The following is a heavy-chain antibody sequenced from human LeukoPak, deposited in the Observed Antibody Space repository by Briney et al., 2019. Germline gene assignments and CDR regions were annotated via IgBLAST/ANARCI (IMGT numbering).Heavy chain of an antibody. D-gene: IGHD2-15*01. Sequence: GESLQISCKGSGYSFTSYWIGWVRQLPGKGLEWMGIIYPGDSDTRYSPSFQGQVTISADKSISTAYLQWSSLKASDTAMYYCARRWAYCSGGSCYPTVIDYWGQELWSPSPQ. CDR3: ARRWAYCSGGSCYPTVIDY. V-gene: IGHV5-51*01. CDR2: IYPGDSDT. CDR1: GYSFTSYW. J-gene: IGHJ4*01.